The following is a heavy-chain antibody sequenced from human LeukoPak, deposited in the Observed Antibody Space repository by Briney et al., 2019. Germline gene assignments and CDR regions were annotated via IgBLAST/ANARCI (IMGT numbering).Heavy chain of an antibody. Sequence: ASVMVSCKASGYTFTSYYMHWVRQAPGQGLEWMGIINPSGGSTSYAQKFQGRVTMTRDTSTSTVYMELSSLRSEDTAVYYCATSGYCSSTSCYRYYYYGMDVWGQGTTVTVSS. CDR3: ATSGYCSSTSCYRYYYYGMDV. J-gene: IGHJ6*02. CDR1: GYTFTSYY. V-gene: IGHV1-46*01. D-gene: IGHD2-2*01. CDR2: INPSGGST.